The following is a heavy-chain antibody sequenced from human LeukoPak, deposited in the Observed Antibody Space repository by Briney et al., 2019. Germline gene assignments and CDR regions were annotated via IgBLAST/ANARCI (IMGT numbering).Heavy chain of an antibody. V-gene: IGHV4-4*07. J-gene: IGHJ2*01. CDR3: ARAQGVDYYGSGTYYNWYFDL. Sequence: PSDTLSLTCSVSGDSISSYYWSWIRQAAGKGLEWIGRMHPSRSNYYNPSLKSRVTMSTDTSKNQFSLKLTSVTAADTAVYYCARAQGVDYYGSGTYYNWYFDLWGRGTLVTVSS. D-gene: IGHD3-10*01. CDR1: GDSISSYY. CDR2: MHPSRSN.